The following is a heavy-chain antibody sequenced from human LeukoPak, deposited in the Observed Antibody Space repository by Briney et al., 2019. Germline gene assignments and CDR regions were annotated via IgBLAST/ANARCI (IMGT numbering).Heavy chain of an antibody. J-gene: IGHJ6*03. CDR3: ARKGSSTVGIYYYYMDV. D-gene: IGHD4-23*01. CDR2: IWYDGSNK. CDR1: GFTFSSYG. Sequence: GGSLRLSCAASGFTFSSYGMHWVRQAPGKGLEWVAVIWYDGSNKYYADSVKGRFTISRDNSKNTLYLQMNSLRAEDTAVYYCARKGSSTVGIYYYYMDVWGKGTTVTVSS. V-gene: IGHV3-33*01.